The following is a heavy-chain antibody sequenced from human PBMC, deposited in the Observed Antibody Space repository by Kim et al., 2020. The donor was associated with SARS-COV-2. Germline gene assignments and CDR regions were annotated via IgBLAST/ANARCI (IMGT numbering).Heavy chain of an antibody. D-gene: IGHD6-6*01. CDR3: TRGISISSL. CDR2: NIT. J-gene: IGHJ4*02. Sequence: NITNYADSVKGRFTISRDNAKNTLYLQMNSLRVEDAAVYYCTRGISISSLWGQGTLVTVSS. V-gene: IGHV3-74*01.